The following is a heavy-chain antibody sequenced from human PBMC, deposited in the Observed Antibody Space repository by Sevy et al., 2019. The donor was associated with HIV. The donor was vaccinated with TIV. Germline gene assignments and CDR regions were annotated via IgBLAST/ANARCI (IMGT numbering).Heavy chain of an antibody. V-gene: IGHV4-34*01. Sequence: SETLSITCAVYGGSFSGYYWSWIRQPPGKGLEWVGEINHSGSTNYNPSLKSRVTISVDTSNNQFSLKLSSVTAADTAAYYCARHCSSSSCSHAFDIRGQGTMVTVSS. CDR1: GGSFSGYY. CDR2: INHSGST. J-gene: IGHJ3*02. CDR3: ARHCSSSSCSHAFDI. D-gene: IGHD2-2*01.